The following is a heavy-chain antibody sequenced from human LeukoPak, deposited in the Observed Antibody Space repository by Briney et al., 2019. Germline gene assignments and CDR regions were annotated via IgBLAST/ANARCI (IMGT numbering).Heavy chain of an antibody. D-gene: IGHD6-6*01. J-gene: IGHJ4*02. CDR1: GGSFSSYY. Sequence: SETLSLTCAVYGGSFSSYYWSWIRQPAGKGLEWIGRIYTSGSTNYNPSLKSRVTMSVDTSKNQFSLKLSSVTAADTAVYYCARELGYSSSPWSRGFYYFDYWGQGTLVTVSS. CDR2: IYTSGST. V-gene: IGHV4-4*07. CDR3: ARELGYSSSPWSRGFYYFDY.